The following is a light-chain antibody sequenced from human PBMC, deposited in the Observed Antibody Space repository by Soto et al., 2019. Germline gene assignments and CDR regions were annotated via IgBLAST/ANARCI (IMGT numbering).Light chain of an antibody. J-gene: IGKJ5*01. CDR1: QDIGNW. V-gene: IGKV1-12*01. CDR2: SAS. Sequence: DIQVTQSPPSMSASVGDRVTITCRASQDIGNWMTWYQQKPGKAPKLLIYSASTLVRGVPSRFSGSGSGTEFTLTXSGLQPEDSLTYXXXQAKXXPITFGQGTRRENK. CDR3: XQAKXXPIT.